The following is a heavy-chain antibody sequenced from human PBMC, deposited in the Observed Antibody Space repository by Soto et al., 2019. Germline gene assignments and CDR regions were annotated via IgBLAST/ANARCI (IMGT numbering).Heavy chain of an antibody. CDR1: GGSFSGYY. Sequence: SETLSLTCAVYGGSFSGYYWSWVRQSPGKGLEWIGEINPTGGTNYNPSFQGQVTISADKSISTAYLQWSSLKASDTAMYYCARLKGGIAARPSISGGYYFDYWGQGTLVTVSS. V-gene: IGHV4-34*01. D-gene: IGHD6-6*01. CDR3: ARLKGGIAARPSISGGYYFDY. CDR2: INPTGGT. J-gene: IGHJ4*02.